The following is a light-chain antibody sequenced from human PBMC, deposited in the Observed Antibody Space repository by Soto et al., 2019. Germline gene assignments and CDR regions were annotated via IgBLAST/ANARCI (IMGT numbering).Light chain of an antibody. CDR1: SSNIGAGYD. Sequence: QAVVTQPPSVSGAPGQRVTISCTGSSSNIGAGYDVHWYQQLPGTAPKLLIYGNSNRPSGVPDRFSGSKSGTSAYLAITGLQAEDEADYYCQSYDSSLKVFGGGTKVTVL. CDR3: QSYDSSLKV. CDR2: GNS. V-gene: IGLV1-40*01. J-gene: IGLJ2*01.